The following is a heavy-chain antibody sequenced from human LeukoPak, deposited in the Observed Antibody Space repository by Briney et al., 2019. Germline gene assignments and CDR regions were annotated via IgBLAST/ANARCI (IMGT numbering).Heavy chain of an antibody. CDR3: ARLTSSGYPFDS. J-gene: IGHJ4*02. CDR1: GFTFSSYA. D-gene: IGHD3-22*01. Sequence: GGSLRLSCAASGFTFSSYAMHWVRQAPGKGLEWVAVISYDGSNKYYADSVKGRFTISRDNSKNTLYLQMNSLRAEDTAVYYCARLTSSGYPFDSWGQGTLVTVSS. V-gene: IGHV3-30-3*01. CDR2: ISYDGSNK.